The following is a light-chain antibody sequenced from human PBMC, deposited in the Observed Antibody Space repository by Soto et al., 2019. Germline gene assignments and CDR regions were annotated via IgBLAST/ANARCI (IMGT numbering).Light chain of an antibody. CDR2: AAS. Sequence: DTQMTQSPSSLSASVGGRVTITCRASQGISNYLAWYQQKPGKVPKLLMYAASTLRSGVPSRFSGSGTGTDFTLTISSQQPEDVATSYCQPYNSAPWPVGKATTVEI. J-gene: IGKJ1*01. CDR3: QPYNSAPWP. CDR1: QGISNY. V-gene: IGKV1-27*01.